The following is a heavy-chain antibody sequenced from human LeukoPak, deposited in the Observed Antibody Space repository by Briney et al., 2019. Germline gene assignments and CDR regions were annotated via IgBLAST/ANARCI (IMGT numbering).Heavy chain of an antibody. CDR2: VNPSGGST. Sequence: GASVKFSCKASGYTFTSYYMHWVRQAPGQGLEWMGIVNPSGGSTSYAQKFQGRVSMTRDTSTSTVYMELSSLRSEDTAVYYCARDVGVAVYYMDVWGKGTTVTVSS. D-gene: IGHD2-15*01. CDR3: ARDVGVAVYYMDV. V-gene: IGHV1-46*01. J-gene: IGHJ6*03. CDR1: GYTFTSYY.